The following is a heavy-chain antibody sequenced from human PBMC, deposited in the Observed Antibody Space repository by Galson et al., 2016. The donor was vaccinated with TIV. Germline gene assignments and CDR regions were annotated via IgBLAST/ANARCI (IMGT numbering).Heavy chain of an antibody. D-gene: IGHD2/OR15-2a*01. Sequence: SVKVSCKASGYSFTVYRVHWVRQAPGQGLEWMGWIHPQNGGANYAQKFQGRVTLTRDTSISPVYMELRRLKSDDTAVYFCTRGGGGAYTFDAFDIWGQGTMVTVSS. CDR2: IHPQNGGA. CDR1: GYSFTVYR. J-gene: IGHJ3*02. CDR3: TRGGGGAYTFDAFDI. V-gene: IGHV1-2*02.